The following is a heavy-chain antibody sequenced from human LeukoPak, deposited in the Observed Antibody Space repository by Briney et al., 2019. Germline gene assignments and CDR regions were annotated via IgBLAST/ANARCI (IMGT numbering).Heavy chain of an antibody. CDR3: ARLGIVGALDYYGMDV. D-gene: IGHD1-26*01. CDR2: ISAYNGNT. J-gene: IGHJ6*02. Sequence: GASVKVSCKASGYTFTSYGISWVRQAPGQGLEWMGWISAYNGNTNYAQKLQGRVTMTTDTSTSTAYMELRSLRSDDTAVYYCARLGIVGALDYYGMDVWGQGITVTVSS. CDR1: GYTFTSYG. V-gene: IGHV1-18*01.